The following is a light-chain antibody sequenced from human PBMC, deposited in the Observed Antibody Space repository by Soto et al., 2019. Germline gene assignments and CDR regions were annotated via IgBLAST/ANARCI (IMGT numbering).Light chain of an antibody. CDR3: SSYTSSSTLVV. V-gene: IGLV3-1*01. CDR2: QDS. CDR1: KLGDKY. Sequence: SYELTQPPSVSVSPGQTASITCSGDKLGDKYACWYQQKPGQSPVLVIYQDSKRPSGIPERFSGSKSGNTASLTISGLQAEDEADYYCSSYTSSSTLVVFGGGTKLTVL. J-gene: IGLJ2*01.